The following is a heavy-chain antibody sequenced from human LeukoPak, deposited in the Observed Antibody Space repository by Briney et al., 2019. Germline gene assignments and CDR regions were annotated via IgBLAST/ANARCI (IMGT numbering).Heavy chain of an antibody. J-gene: IGHJ4*02. CDR3: ARGNHGDY. V-gene: IGHV3-23*01. D-gene: IGHD1-14*01. CDR1: GFSFSSYA. Sequence: GGSLRLSCAASGFSFSSYAMSWVRQAPGKGLEWVSTISGSGGSTYYADSVKGRFTISRDNSKNTLSLQMNSLRAEDTALFYCARGNHGDYWGQGTLVTVFS. CDR2: ISGSGGST.